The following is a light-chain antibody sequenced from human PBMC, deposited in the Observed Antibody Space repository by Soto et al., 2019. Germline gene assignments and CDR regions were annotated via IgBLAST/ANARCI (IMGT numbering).Light chain of an antibody. CDR1: QSISSY. J-gene: IGKJ1*01. CDR3: QQYSGNSGT. V-gene: IGKV1-39*01. CDR2: AAS. Sequence: DIQMTQSPSSLSASVGDRVTITCRASQSISSYLNWYQHKPGKAPKLLIYAASSLQTGVPSRFSGSGSGTEFTLTISNLQPDDFATYYCQQYSGNSGTFGQGTKVDIK.